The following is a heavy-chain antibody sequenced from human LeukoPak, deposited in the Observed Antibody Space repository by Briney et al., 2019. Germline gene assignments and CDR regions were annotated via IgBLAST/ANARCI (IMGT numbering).Heavy chain of an antibody. J-gene: IGHJ4*02. Sequence: VASVKVSCKASGYTFTSYGISWVRQAPGQGLEWMGWISAYNGNTNYAQKFQGRVTMTRNTSISTAYMELSSLRSEDTAVYYCARGDGSRSYYKADFWGQGTLVTVSS. V-gene: IGHV1-18*01. CDR2: ISAYNGNT. CDR1: GYTFTSYG. CDR3: ARGDGSRSYYKADF. D-gene: IGHD3-10*01.